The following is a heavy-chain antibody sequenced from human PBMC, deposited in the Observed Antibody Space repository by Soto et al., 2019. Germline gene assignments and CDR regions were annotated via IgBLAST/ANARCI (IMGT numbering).Heavy chain of an antibody. J-gene: IGHJ6*02. CDR1: GGSISSGGYS. V-gene: IGHV4-30-2*01. CDR2: IYHSGST. CDR3: ARDNSDYYGSPPSYYGMDV. D-gene: IGHD3-10*01. Sequence: QLQLQESGSGLVKPSQTLSLTCAVSGGSISSGGYSWSWIRQPPGKGLEWIGYIYHSGSTYYNPSLKSRVTISVDRXXNXFXXKLSSVTAADPAVYYCARDNSDYYGSPPSYYGMDVWGQGTTVTVSS.